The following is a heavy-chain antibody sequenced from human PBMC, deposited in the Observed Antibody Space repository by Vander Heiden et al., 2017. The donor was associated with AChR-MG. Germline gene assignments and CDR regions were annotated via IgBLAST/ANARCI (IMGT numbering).Heavy chain of an antibody. J-gene: IGHJ4*02. CDR1: GFTFSSNS. CDR3: ARFRAGAYIDY. CDR2: ISSSSESM. Sequence: EVPLVESGGGLVQPGGSLSLSCAASGFTFSSNSMNWVRQAPGKGLEWVSYISSSSESMYYADSVKGRFTISRDNAKNSLYLQMDSLGDEDTAVYDCARFRAGAYIDYWGQGTLVTVPS. V-gene: IGHV3-48*02. D-gene: IGHD3-10*01.